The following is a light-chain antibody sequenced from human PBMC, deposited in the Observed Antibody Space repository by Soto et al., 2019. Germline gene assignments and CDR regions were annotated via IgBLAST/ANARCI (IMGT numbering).Light chain of an antibody. CDR3: QQYNNWPRGFT. J-gene: IGKJ3*01. CDR2: GAS. V-gene: IGKV3-15*01. Sequence: EIVMTQSPATLSVSPGERATLSCMASQSVSSNLAWYQQKPGQAPRLLIYGASTMAPGIPARFSGSGSGTEFPLTISSLQSEDFAVYYGQQYNNWPRGFTFSPGTKVDIK. CDR1: QSVSSN.